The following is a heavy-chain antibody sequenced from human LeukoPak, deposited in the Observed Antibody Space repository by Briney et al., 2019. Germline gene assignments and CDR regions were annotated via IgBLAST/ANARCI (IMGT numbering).Heavy chain of an antibody. V-gene: IGHV1-46*01. CDR3: ARRSGDYGYYLDY. J-gene: IGHJ4*02. CDR2: INPTGGST. CDR1: GYSFTNYY. D-gene: IGHD4-17*01. Sequence: ASVKVSRKASGYSFTNYYMHWVRQAPGQGLEWMAIINPTGGSTSYAQKFQGRVTVTSDTSSSTVYMELTSLRSDDTAVYYCARRSGDYGYYLDYWGQGTLVTVSS.